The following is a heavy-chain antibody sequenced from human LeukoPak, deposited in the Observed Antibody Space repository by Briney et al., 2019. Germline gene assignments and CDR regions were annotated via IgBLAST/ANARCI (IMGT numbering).Heavy chain of an antibody. CDR2: IKSKTDGGTT. CDR1: GFTFSNAW. CDR3: TARSEYYYDSSGYFDY. J-gene: IGHJ4*02. D-gene: IGHD3-22*01. V-gene: IGHV3-15*01. Sequence: GGSLRLSCAASGFTFSNAWMSWVRRAPGKGLEWVGRIKSKTDGGTTDYAAPVKGRFTISRDDSKNTLYLQMNSLKTEDTAVYYCTARSEYYYDSSGYFDYWGQGTLVTVSS.